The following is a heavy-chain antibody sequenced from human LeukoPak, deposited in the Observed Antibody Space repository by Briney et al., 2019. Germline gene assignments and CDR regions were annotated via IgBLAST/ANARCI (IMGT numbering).Heavy chain of an antibody. D-gene: IGHD4/OR15-4a*01. J-gene: IGHJ4*02. CDR3: ARRAGAYSHPYDY. CDR2: IYSDNT. V-gene: IGHV3-53*01. Sequence: GGSLRLSCAASRFTFSSYSMNWVRQAPGEGLEWVSFIYSDNTHYSDSVKGRFTISRDNSKNTLYLQMNSLRAEDTAVYYCARRAGAYSHPYDYWGQGTLVTVSS. CDR1: RFTFSSYS.